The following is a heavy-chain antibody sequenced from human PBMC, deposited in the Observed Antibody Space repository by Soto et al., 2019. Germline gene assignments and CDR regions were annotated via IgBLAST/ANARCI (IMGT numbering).Heavy chain of an antibody. J-gene: IGHJ5*02. Sequence: QVPLVQSGAEVKKPGASVKVSCKASGYSFSSYGISWVRQAPGQGLEWMGWISAYNGDTNYAQKFQDRVTMTTDRSTGTGYMELRGLRSDDTAVYYCARDAIAVRPGWFDPWGQGTLVTVSS. V-gene: IGHV1-18*04. D-gene: IGHD6-6*01. CDR2: ISAYNGDT. CDR3: ARDAIAVRPGWFDP. CDR1: GYSFSSYG.